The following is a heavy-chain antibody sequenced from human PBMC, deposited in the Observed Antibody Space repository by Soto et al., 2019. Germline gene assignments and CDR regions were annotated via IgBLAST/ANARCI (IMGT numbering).Heavy chain of an antibody. V-gene: IGHV1-18*01. J-gene: IGHJ6*02. CDR3: ARAEAYSSSWYAMDV. D-gene: IGHD6-13*01. CDR2: ISGYNGDT. Sequence: QVQLVQSGAEVKQPGASLKVSCKATGYSFSSYGFIWVRQAPGQGLKWMGWISGYNGDTNYARSLQGRATMTTDTSTTTVYMALRSLRPDDTAVYYCARAEAYSSSWYAMDVWGQGTTVTVSS. CDR1: GYSFSSYG.